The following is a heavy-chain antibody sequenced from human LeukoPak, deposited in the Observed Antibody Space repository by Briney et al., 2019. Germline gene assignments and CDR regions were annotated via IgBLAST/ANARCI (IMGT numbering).Heavy chain of an antibody. CDR1: GGTFSSYG. CDR2: IIPIFGTA. CDR3: AREAHRRSSGYYHWWFDP. V-gene: IGHV1-69*05. Sequence: ASVKVSCKASGGTFSSYGITWVRQAPGQGLEWMGGIIPIFGTANYAQKFQGRVTITTDESTSTAYMELSSLRSEDTAVYYCAREAHRRSSGYYHWWFDPWGQGTLVTVSS. J-gene: IGHJ5*02. D-gene: IGHD3-22*01.